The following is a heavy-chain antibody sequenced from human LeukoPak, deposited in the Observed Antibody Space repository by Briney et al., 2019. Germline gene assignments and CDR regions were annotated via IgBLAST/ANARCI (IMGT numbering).Heavy chain of an antibody. CDR1: GFTFRTYW. Sequence: GGSLRLSCAASGFTFRTYWMSWVRQAPGKGLEWVANIKQDGSEKYYVDPVRGRFTISRDNAKNSLSLQMNSLRAEDTAVYYCASQGYCSSGSCPFPRHPFDYWGQGTLVTVSS. CDR2: IKQDGSEK. V-gene: IGHV3-7*01. CDR3: ASQGYCSSGSCPFPRHPFDY. J-gene: IGHJ4*02. D-gene: IGHD2-15*01.